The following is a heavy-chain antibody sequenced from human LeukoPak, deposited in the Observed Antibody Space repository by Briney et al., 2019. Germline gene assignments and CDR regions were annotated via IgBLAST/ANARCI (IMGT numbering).Heavy chain of an antibody. D-gene: IGHD1-26*01. V-gene: IGHV3-30*04. Sequence: GRSLRLSCAASGFTFSSYAMHWVRQAPGKGLEWVAVISYDGSNKYYADSVKGRFTISRDNSKNTLYLQMNSLRAEDTAVYYCARDAVGTWELGGGGWFDPWGQGTLVTVSS. J-gene: IGHJ5*02. CDR1: GFTFSSYA. CDR2: ISYDGSNK. CDR3: ARDAVGTWELGGGGWFDP.